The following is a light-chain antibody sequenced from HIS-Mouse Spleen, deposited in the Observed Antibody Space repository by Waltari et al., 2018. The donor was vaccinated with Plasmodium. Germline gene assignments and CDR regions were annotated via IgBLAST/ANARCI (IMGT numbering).Light chain of an antibody. CDR2: QDT. CDR3: QAWDSSTVV. CDR1: KLGDKY. Sequence: SYELTQPPSVSVSPGQTASITCSGDKLGDKYACWYQQKPGQSPVLVIYQDTKRPSGIPARFSGSISGNTATLTMSGTQAMDEADYYCQAWDSSTVVFGGGTKLTVL. J-gene: IGLJ2*01. V-gene: IGLV3-1*01.